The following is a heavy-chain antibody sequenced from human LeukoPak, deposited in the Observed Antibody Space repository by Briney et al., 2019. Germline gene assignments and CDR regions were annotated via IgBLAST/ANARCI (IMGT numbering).Heavy chain of an antibody. Sequence: GGSLRLSCAASGFTFDDYGMSWVRQAPGKGLEWVSGINWNGGSTGYADSVKGRFTISRDNAKNSLYLQMNSLRAEDTALYYCAKRRSAGSGVVTHYYYYYMDVWGKGTTVTVSS. CDR1: GFTFDDYG. CDR2: INWNGGST. D-gene: IGHD3-3*01. CDR3: AKRRSAGSGVVTHYYYYYMDV. J-gene: IGHJ6*03. V-gene: IGHV3-20*04.